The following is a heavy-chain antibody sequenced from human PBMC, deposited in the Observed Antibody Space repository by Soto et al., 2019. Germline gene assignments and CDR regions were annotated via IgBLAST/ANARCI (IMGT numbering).Heavy chain of an antibody. CDR3: ARGAINYYHEDV. CDR2: IKRDGSTT. J-gene: IGHJ6*03. V-gene: IGHV3-74*01. Sequence: EVQLVESGGGLVQPGGSLRLSCAASGFTFSAYWMHWVRQAPGKGLEWVSRIKRDGSTTNYADSVKGRFTISRDNAKNTLYLEMNSLRVEDTADYYCARGAINYYHEDVWGKGTTVTVSS. CDR1: GFTFSAYW.